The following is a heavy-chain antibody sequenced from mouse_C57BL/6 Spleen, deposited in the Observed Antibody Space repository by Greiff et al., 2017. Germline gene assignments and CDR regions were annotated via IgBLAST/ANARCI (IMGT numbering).Heavy chain of an antibody. CDR3: ARGERGTAFDY. D-gene: IGHD1-2*01. CDR2: IYPGDGDT. J-gene: IGHJ2*01. CDR1: GYAFSSYW. Sequence: QVHVKQSGAELVKPGASVKISCKASGYAFSSYWMNWVKQRPGKGLEWIGQIYPGDGDTNYNGKFKGKATLTADKSSSTAYMQLSSLTSEDSAVYFCARGERGTAFDYWGQGTTLTVSS. V-gene: IGHV1-80*01.